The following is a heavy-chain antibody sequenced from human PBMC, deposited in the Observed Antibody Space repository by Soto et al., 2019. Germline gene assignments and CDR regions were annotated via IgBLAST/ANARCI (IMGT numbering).Heavy chain of an antibody. D-gene: IGHD3-16*01. Sequence: GASVKVSCKASGYTFTGYYMHWVRQAPGQGLEWMGWINPNSGGTNYAQKFQGRVTMTRDTSISTAYMELSRLRSDDTAVYYCAREDTNGMGGVGAFDIWGQGTMVTVSS. V-gene: IGHV1-2*02. CDR1: GYTFTGYY. CDR3: AREDTNGMGGVGAFDI. J-gene: IGHJ3*02. CDR2: INPNSGGT.